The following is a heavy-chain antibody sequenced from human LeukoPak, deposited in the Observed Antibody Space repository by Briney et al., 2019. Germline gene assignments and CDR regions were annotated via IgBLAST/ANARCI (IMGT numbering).Heavy chain of an antibody. J-gene: IGHJ4*02. CDR1: GGSIISGDYY. Sequence: PSETLSLTCSVSGGSIISGDYYWSWIRQPPGKGLEWIGYIYYSGSTYYNPSLNSRLTISVDTSKNQFSLKLSSVTAADTAVYYCARDGVCSSTSCYQLWGQGTLVTVSS. CDR2: IYYSGST. V-gene: IGHV4-30-4*08. CDR3: ARDGVCSSTSCYQL. D-gene: IGHD2-2*01.